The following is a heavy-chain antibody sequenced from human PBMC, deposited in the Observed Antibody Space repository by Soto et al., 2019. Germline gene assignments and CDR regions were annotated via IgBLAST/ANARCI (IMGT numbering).Heavy chain of an antibody. CDR2: ISYDGSLQ. CDR3: VANRGYGHASVPYS. CDR1: GFAFSSYG. J-gene: IGHJ4*02. V-gene: IGHV3-30*03. D-gene: IGHD5-18*01. Sequence: QAQLVESGGGVVQPGRSLRLSCAASGFAFSSYGMHWVRQAPGTGLEWVAVISYDGSLQYYADSVKGRLTISRDNSKNMVLLQMSSLRAEDTGVYYCVANRGYGHASVPYSWGQGTLVSVSS.